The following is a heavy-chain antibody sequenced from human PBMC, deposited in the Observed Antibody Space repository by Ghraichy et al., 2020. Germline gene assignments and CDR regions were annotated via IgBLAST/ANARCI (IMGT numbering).Heavy chain of an antibody. D-gene: IGHD6-13*01. V-gene: IGHV4-34*01. J-gene: IGHJ3*02. CDR3: ARATVKYSSSYPFTSDAFDI. CDR1: GGSFSGYY. Sequence: SETLSLTCAVYGGSFSGYYWSWIRQPPGKGLEWIGEINHSGSTNYNPSLKSRVTISVDTSKNQFSLKLSSVTAADTAVYYCARATVKYSSSYPFTSDAFDIWGQGTMVTVSS. CDR2: INHSGST.